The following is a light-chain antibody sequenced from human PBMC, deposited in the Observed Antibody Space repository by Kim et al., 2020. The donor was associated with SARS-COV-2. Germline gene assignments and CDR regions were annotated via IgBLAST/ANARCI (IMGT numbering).Light chain of an antibody. V-gene: IGLV6-57*03. CDR1: SSSIASNY. Sequence: KTVTISCTRSSSSIASNYVQWYQLRPGSAPTTVIYEDNQRPSGVPDRFSGSIDSSSNSASLTISGLKTEDEADYYCQSYDSSNPVVFGGGTKLTVL. CDR2: EDN. J-gene: IGLJ2*01. CDR3: QSYDSSNPVV.